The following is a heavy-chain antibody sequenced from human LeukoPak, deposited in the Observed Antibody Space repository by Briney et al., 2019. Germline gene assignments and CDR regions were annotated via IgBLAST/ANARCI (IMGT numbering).Heavy chain of an antibody. CDR3: ARDHKPYSSGWYYFDY. D-gene: IGHD6-19*01. CDR1: GFTFSSYA. CDR2: ISGGGSNT. V-gene: IGHV3-23*01. Sequence: PGGSLRLSCAASGFTFSSYAMSWVRQAPGKGLEWVSTISGGGSNTYYADSVKGRFTISRDNSRNTLYLQMNSLRAEDTGVYYCARDHKPYSSGWYYFDYWGQGTLVTVSS. J-gene: IGHJ4*02.